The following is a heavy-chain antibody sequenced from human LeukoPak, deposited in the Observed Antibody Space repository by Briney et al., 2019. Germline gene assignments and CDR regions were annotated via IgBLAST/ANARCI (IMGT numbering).Heavy chain of an antibody. J-gene: IGHJ4*02. CDR1: GFTFSSYS. D-gene: IGHD3-22*01. Sequence: GGSLRLSCEASGFTFSSYSMNWVRQAPGKGLEWVSSISSSSSYIYYADSVKGRFTISRDNAKNSLYLQMNSLRAEDTAVYYCARWEEGYYYDSSGYYYFDYWGQGTLVTVSS. CDR3: ARWEEGYYYDSSGYYYFDY. V-gene: IGHV3-21*01. CDR2: ISSSSSYI.